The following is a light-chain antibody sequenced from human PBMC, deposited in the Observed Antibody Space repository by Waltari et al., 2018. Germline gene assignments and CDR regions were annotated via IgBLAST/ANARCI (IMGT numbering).Light chain of an antibody. CDR2: GAS. CDR1: QSVSGSY. V-gene: IGKV3-20*01. Sequence: EIVLTQSPGTLSLSPGERATLSCRASQSVSGSYLAWYQQKPGQAPRLLIDGASSSASGSPDRFSGSGSGTDFTFTISRLEPEDFVEYYCQQYSSSSRTFGQGTKVEIK. CDR3: QQYSSSSRT. J-gene: IGKJ1*01.